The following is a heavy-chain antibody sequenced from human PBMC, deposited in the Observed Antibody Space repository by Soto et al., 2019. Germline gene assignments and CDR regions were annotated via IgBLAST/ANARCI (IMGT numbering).Heavy chain of an antibody. CDR3: ARHGDLSIAATSAPFDY. Sequence: PXEXLKISCKCSGYXFTSYLVIWVRHMPGKGLEWMGRIDPSDSYNNYSPSFQGHVTISADKSISTAYLQWSSLKDSDTAMYYSARHGDLSIAATSAPFDYWGQGTLGTVSS. D-gene: IGHD6-6*01. CDR1: GYXFTSYL. V-gene: IGHV5-10-1*01. J-gene: IGHJ4*02. CDR2: IDPSDSYN.